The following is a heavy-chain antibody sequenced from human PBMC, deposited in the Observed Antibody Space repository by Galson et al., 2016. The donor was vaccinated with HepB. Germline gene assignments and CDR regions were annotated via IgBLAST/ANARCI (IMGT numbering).Heavy chain of an antibody. CDR1: GFAFRTYS. V-gene: IGHV3-23*05. Sequence: SLRLSCAASGFAFRTYSMNWVRQTPGKGLEWVSIIYSSGDTYYADSVKGRFTISRDNSKNTLYLQMESLRAEDTAIYYCAKGPDFWSGYYHFDYWGQGTLVTVSS. J-gene: IGHJ4*02. CDR3: AKGPDFWSGYYHFDY. D-gene: IGHD3-3*01. CDR2: IYSSGDT.